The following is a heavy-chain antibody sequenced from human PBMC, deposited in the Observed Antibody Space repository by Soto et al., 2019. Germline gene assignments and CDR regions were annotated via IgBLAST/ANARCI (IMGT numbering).Heavy chain of an antibody. CDR2: ISWNSDVI. D-gene: IGHD7-27*01. V-gene: IGHV3-9*01. CDR3: ARDYWGSFGS. CDR1: GFSFGGYA. J-gene: IGHJ4*02. Sequence: EVQLVESGGGLVQPGRSLRLSCEASGFSFGGYAMQWVRQAPGKGLEWVSRISWNSDVIHYADSVKGRFTISRDNAKNSLYLQMSSLRAEDTALYYCARDYWGSFGSWGQGTLVTVSS.